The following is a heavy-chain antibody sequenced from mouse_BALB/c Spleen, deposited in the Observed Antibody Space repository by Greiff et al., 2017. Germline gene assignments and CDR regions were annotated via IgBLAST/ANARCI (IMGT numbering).Heavy chain of an antibody. CDR1: GFTFSSYA. V-gene: IGHV5-6-5*01. CDR2: ISSGGST. J-gene: IGHJ2*01. Sequence: EVKLVESGGGLVKPGGSLKLSCAASGFTFSSYAMSWVRQTPEKRLEWVASISSGGSTYYPDSVKGRFTISRDNARNILYLQMSSLRSEDTAMYYCASITTVVAFDYWGQGTTLTVSS. CDR3: ASITTVVAFDY. D-gene: IGHD1-1*01.